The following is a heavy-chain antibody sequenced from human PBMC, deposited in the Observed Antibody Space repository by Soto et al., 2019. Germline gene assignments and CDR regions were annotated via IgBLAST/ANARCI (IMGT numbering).Heavy chain of an antibody. D-gene: IGHD3-3*01. CDR2: ISGSGGST. CDR1: GFTFSSYA. J-gene: IGHJ4*02. V-gene: IGHV3-23*01. Sequence: GGSLRLSCAASGFTFSSYAMSWVRQAPGKGLEWVSAISGSGGSTYYADSVKGRFTISRDNSKNTLYLQMNSLRAEDTAVYYCAKALPERDPTIFGVVIILDYWGQGTLVTVSS. CDR3: AKALPERDPTIFGVVIILDY.